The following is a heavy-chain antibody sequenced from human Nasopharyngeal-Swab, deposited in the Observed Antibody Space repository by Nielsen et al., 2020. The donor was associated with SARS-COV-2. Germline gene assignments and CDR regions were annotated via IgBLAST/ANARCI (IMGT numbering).Heavy chain of an antibody. J-gene: IGHJ4*02. V-gene: IGHV3-21*01. CDR1: GFTFSSYS. CDR2: ISSSSSYI. Sequence: GGSLRLSCAASGFTFSSYSMNWVRQAPGKGLEWVSSISSSSSYIYYADSVKGRFTISRDNAKNSLYLQMNSLGAEDTAVYYCARGPRGVYSGSYYDYWGQGTLVTVSS. D-gene: IGHD1-26*01. CDR3: ARGPRGVYSGSYYDY.